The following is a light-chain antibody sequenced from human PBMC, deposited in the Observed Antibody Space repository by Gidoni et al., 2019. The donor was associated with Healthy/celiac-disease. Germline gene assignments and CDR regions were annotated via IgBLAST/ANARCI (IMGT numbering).Light chain of an antibody. V-gene: IGKV3-15*01. J-gene: IGKJ2*01. CDR2: CAS. CDR3: QQYNNWPWYT. Sequence: EIVMTQSPATLSVSTGERATLSCRASQSVSSNLAWYQQKPGQAPRLLIYCASTRATGIPARFSGSGSGTEFTLTISSLQSEDFAVYYCQQYNNWPWYTFGQGTKLEIK. CDR1: QSVSSN.